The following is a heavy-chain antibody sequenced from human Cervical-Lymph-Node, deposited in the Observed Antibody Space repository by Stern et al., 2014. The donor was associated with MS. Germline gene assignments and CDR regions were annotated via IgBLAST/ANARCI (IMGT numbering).Heavy chain of an antibody. CDR2: VSYDGTQR. D-gene: IGHD3-10*01. CDR1: GFTFSTYA. Sequence: QVQLVQSGGGVVQPGRSLSLSCVASGFTFSTYAMHWVRQAPGKGLAWVAFVSYDGTQRNSTDSVKARFTISRDNSKNTLYLHMNSLRDEDTAVYFCARGGRGVGLEYWGQGALVTVSS. V-gene: IGHV3-30-3*01. J-gene: IGHJ4*02. CDR3: ARGGRGVGLEY.